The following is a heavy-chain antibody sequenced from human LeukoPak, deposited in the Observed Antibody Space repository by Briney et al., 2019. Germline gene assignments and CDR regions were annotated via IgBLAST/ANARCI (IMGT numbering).Heavy chain of an antibody. D-gene: IGHD3-16*02. Sequence: KTSETLSLTCAVYGGSFSGYYWSWIRQPPGKGLEWIGEINHSGSTNYNPSLKSRVTISVDTSKNQFSLKLSSVTAADTVVYYCARRGGLSRLPFDYWGQGTLVTVSS. V-gene: IGHV4-34*01. CDR1: GGSFSGYY. CDR3: ARRGGLSRLPFDY. CDR2: INHSGST. J-gene: IGHJ4*02.